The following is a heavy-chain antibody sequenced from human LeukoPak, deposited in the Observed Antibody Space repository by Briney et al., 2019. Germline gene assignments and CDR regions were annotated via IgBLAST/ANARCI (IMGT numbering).Heavy chain of an antibody. CDR2: IKTDGSEK. CDR3: ARDYTGYFP. Sequence: GGSLRLSCEASGFTFSSYWMSWVRQAPGKGLEWVANIKTDGSEKYYVDSVKGRFTISRDNAKNSLYLQMNSLRAEDMAVYYCARDYTGYFPWGQGTLIIVSS. J-gene: IGHJ5*02. CDR1: GFTFSSYW. V-gene: IGHV3-7*03. D-gene: IGHD3-9*01.